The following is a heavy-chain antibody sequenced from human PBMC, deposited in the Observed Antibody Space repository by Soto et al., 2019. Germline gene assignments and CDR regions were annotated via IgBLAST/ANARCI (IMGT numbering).Heavy chain of an antibody. CDR3: ARSRRGAYSSGWYSPSGYYNYGIDV. CDR1: GYTFTSYA. V-gene: IGHV5-51*01. J-gene: IGHJ6*02. D-gene: IGHD6-19*01. CDR2: IYPGDSDT. Sequence: ASVKVSCKASGYTFTSYAMHWVRQMPGKGLEWMGIIYPGDSDTKYSPSLQGQVSISADTSISTAYLQWTSLKASDTAMYYCARSRRGAYSSGWYSPSGYYNYGIDVWGQGTKVTV.